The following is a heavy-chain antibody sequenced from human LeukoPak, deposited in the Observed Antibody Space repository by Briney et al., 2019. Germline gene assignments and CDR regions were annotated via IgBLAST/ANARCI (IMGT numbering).Heavy chain of an antibody. CDR1: GFSFSTYG. CDR3: ARAPVPYSGTYYPHY. Sequence: GRSLRLSCAASGFSFSTYGMHWVRQAPGKGLEWVAIIWFDGSSKNYADSVKGRFTISRDSSKNTLYLQMNSLRVDDTAVYYCARAPVPYSGTYYPHYWGQGTLVTVSS. D-gene: IGHD1-26*01. V-gene: IGHV3-33*01. J-gene: IGHJ4*02. CDR2: IWFDGSSK.